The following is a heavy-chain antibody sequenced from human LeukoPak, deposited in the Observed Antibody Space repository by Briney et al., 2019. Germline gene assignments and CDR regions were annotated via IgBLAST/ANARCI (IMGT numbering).Heavy chain of an antibody. CDR1: GFTFRSYG. J-gene: IGHJ4*02. Sequence: SGGSLTLYCAASGFTFRSYGMHWVRQAPGKGLEWVAVIWYDGSNKYYADSVKGRFTISRDNSKNTLYLQMSSLRAEDTAVYSCAREAVTTPSFDYWGQGTLVTVSS. CDR3: AREAVTTPSFDY. CDR2: IWYDGSNK. D-gene: IGHD4-17*01. V-gene: IGHV3-33*01.